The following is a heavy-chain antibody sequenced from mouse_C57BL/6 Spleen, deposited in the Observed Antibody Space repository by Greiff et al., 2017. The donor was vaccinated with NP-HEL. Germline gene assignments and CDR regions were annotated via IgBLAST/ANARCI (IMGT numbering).Heavy chain of an antibody. CDR2: INPSSGYP. Sequence: VQLQQSGAELARPGASVKMSCKASGYTFTSYTMHWVKQRPGQGLEWIGYINPSSGYPKYNQKFKDKATLTADKSSSTAYMQLSSLTSEDSAVYYCARGGYSNSYAMDYWGQGTSVTVSS. CDR1: GYTFTSYT. CDR3: ARGGYSNSYAMDY. V-gene: IGHV1-4*01. J-gene: IGHJ4*01. D-gene: IGHD2-5*01.